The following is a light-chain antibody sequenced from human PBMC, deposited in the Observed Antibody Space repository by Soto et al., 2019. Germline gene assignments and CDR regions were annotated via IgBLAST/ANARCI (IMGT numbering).Light chain of an antibody. J-gene: IGKJ2*01. CDR1: QSVSKF. Sequence: DIQMTQSPSPLSASVGDRVTITCRASQSVSKFLNWYQQKPGQAPRLLIYTTSTLQSGVPSRFSGGVSGTEYTLTISGPLPEDFATYYCQQTFSVPYTFGQGTQLDVK. V-gene: IGKV1-39*01. CDR3: QQTFSVPYT. CDR2: TTS.